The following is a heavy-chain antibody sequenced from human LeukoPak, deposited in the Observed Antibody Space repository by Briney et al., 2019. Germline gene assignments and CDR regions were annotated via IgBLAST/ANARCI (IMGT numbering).Heavy chain of an antibody. D-gene: IGHD1-26*01. CDR2: ISYDGSNK. CDR3: AKEEGEVGASAMGYYFDC. CDR1: GFTFSSYG. J-gene: IGHJ4*02. Sequence: QPGRSLRLSCAASGFTFSSYGMHWVRQAPGKGLEWVAVISYDGSNKYYADSVKGRFTISRDNSKNTLYLQMNSLRAEDTAVYYCAKEEGEVGASAMGYYFDCWGQGTLVTVSS. V-gene: IGHV3-30*18.